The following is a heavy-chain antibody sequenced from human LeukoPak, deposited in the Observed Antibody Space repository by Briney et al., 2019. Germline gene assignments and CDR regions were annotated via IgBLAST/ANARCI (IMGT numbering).Heavy chain of an antibody. CDR1: GFTFSSYG. V-gene: IGHV3-30*02. Sequence: GGSLRLSCAASGFTFSSYGMHWVRQAPGKGLEWVAFIRYDEINKYYADSVKGRFTISRDNPKNTLYLQMNSLRAEDTAVYYCAKSRLGAGYCSGGSCYSDYWGQGTLVTVSS. CDR3: AKSRLGAGYCSGGSCYSDY. CDR2: IRYDEINK. J-gene: IGHJ4*02. D-gene: IGHD2-15*01.